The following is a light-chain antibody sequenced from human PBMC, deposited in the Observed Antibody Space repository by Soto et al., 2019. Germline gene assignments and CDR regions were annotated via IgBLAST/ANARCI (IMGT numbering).Light chain of an antibody. V-gene: IGLV2-8*01. Sequence: QSALTQPPSASGSPGQSVTISCTGTSSDVGGYNYVSWYQQHPGKAPKLMISEVSKRPSGVPDRFSGSKSGNTASLTVSGLQAEYEADYYCSSYAGSNNLGVFGTGTKLTVL. J-gene: IGLJ1*01. CDR1: SSDVGGYNY. CDR3: SSYAGSNNLGV. CDR2: EVS.